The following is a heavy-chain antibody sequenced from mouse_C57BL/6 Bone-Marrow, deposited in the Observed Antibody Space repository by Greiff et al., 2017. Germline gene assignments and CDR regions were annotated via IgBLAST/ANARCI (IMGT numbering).Heavy chain of an antibody. D-gene: IGHD1-1*01. J-gene: IGHJ3*01. CDR2: IRLKSDNYAT. CDR3: NDLLLRDAY. Sequence: EVKVEESGGGFVQPGGSMKLSCVASGFTFSNYWMNWVRQSPEKGLEWVAQIRLKSDNYATHYAESVKGRFTISRDDSKSSVYLKMNNLRAEDTGIYYCNDLLLRDAYWGQGTLVTVSA. V-gene: IGHV6-3*01. CDR1: GFTFSNYW.